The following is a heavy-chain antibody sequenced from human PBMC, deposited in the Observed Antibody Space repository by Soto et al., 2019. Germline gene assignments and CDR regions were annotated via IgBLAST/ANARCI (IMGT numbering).Heavy chain of an antibody. V-gene: IGHV4-4*02. CDR2: IYHSGST. CDR1: GGSISSSNW. CDR3: ARAIGWFGELLGGYYFDY. D-gene: IGHD3-10*01. Sequence: PSETLSLTCAVSGGSISSSNWWSWVRQPPGKGLEWIGEIYHSGSTNYNPSLTSRVTMSVDTSKNQLSLKLSSVTAADTAVYYCARAIGWFGELLGGYYFDYWGQGTLVTVSS. J-gene: IGHJ4*02.